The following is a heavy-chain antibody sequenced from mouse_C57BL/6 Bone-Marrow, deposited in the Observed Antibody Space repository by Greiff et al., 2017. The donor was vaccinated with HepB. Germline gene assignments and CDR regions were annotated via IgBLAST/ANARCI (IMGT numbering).Heavy chain of an antibody. CDR3: ARSGFYSNYEAWFAY. V-gene: IGHV1-54*01. J-gene: IGHJ3*01. Sequence: QVQLQQSGAELVRPGTSVKVSCKASGYAFTNYLIEWVKQRPGQGLEWIGVINPGSGGTNYNEKFKGKATLTADKSSSTAYMQLSSLTSEDSAVYFCARSGFYSNYEAWFAYWAKGLWSLSLQ. CDR2: INPGSGGT. D-gene: IGHD2-5*01. CDR1: GYAFTNYL.